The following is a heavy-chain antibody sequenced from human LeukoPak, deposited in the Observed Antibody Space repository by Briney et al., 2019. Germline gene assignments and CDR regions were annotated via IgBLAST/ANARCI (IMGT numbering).Heavy chain of an antibody. D-gene: IGHD3-10*02. J-gene: IGHJ4*02. CDR3: ARATNRDGYFVPLDY. V-gene: IGHV1-3*01. CDR1: GYTFTSYA. Sequence: GASVKVSCKASGYTFTSYAMHWVRQAPGQRLEWMGWINAGNGNTKYSQKFQGRVTITRDTSASTAYMELSSLRSEDTAVYYCARATNRDGYFVPLDYWGQGTLVTVSS. CDR2: INAGNGNT.